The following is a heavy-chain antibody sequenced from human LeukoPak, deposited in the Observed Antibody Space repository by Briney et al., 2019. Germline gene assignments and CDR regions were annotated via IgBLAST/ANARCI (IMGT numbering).Heavy chain of an antibody. Sequence: PSETLSLTCSVSGGSMNSGGDYWTWIRQPAGKQLEWIGLIYTGGRTNYNPSLESRVTISIDTSKNRFSLTLASVTVADTAVYYCAREVKLRYFDLWGRGTLVTVSS. J-gene: IGHJ2*01. CDR2: IYTGGRT. V-gene: IGHV4-61*02. CDR3: AREVKLRYFDL. CDR1: GGSMNSGGDY. D-gene: IGHD4-23*01.